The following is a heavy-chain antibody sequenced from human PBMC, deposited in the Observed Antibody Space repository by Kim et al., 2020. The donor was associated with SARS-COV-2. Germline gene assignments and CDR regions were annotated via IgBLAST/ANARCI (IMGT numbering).Heavy chain of an antibody. Sequence: GGSLRLSCAASGFTFSSYGMHWVRQAPGKGLEWVAVISYDGSNKYYADSVKGRFTISRDNSKNTLYLQMNSLRAEDTAVYYCAKGADSNWGPLDYYYGM. V-gene: IGHV3-30*18. CDR2: ISYDGSNK. D-gene: IGHD4-4*01. CDR1: GFTFSSYG. J-gene: IGHJ6*01. CDR3: AKGADSNWGPLDYYYGM.